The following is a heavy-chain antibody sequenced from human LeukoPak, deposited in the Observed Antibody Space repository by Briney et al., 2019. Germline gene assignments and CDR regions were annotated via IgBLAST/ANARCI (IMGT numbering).Heavy chain of an antibody. CDR3: ATVQREMATIDY. V-gene: IGHV4-59*01. Sequence: SETLSLTCTVSGGSISSYYWSWIRQPPGKGLEWIGYIYYSGSTNYNPSLKSRVTISVDTSKNQFSLKLSSVTAADTAVYYCATVQREMATIDYWGQGTLVTVSS. CDR2: IYYSGST. D-gene: IGHD5-24*01. J-gene: IGHJ4*02. CDR1: GGSISSYY.